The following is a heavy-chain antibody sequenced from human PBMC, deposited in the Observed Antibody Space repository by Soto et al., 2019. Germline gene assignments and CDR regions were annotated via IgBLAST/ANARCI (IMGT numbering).Heavy chain of an antibody. Sequence: ASVKVACKASGYTFTSYYMHWVRQAPGQGLEWMGIINPSGGSTSYAQKFQGRVTMTRDTSTSTVYMELSSLRSEDTAVYYCARRGDSSGYCFSYGMDVWGQGTTVTVS. V-gene: IGHV1-46*01. CDR3: ARRGDSSGYCFSYGMDV. J-gene: IGHJ6*02. CDR2: INPSGGST. CDR1: GYTFTSYY. D-gene: IGHD3-22*01.